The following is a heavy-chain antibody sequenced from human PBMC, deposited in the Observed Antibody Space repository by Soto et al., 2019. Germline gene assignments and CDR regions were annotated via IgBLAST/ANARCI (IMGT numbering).Heavy chain of an antibody. D-gene: IGHD6-6*01. J-gene: IGHJ6*02. CDR3: ARDQGQLVHYYYYYYGMDV. V-gene: IGHV3-30-3*01. CDR2: ISYDGSNK. Sequence: LACAASGFTFSSYAMHWVRQAPGKGLEWVAVISYDGSNKYYADSVKGRFTISRDNSKNTLYLQMNSLRAEDTAVYYCARDQGQLVHYYYYYYGMDVWGQGTTVTVSS. CDR1: GFTFSSYA.